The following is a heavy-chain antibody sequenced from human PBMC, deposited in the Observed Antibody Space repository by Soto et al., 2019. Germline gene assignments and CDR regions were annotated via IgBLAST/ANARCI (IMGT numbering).Heavy chain of an antibody. CDR2: INHSGST. Sequence: SETLSLTCTVSGGSISAYYWSWIRQPPGRGLEWIGEINHSGSTNYNPSLKSRVTISVDTSKNQFSLKLSSVTAADTAVYYCARGKVEDIVVVPAAMAFDYWGQGTLVTVSS. V-gene: IGHV4-34*01. J-gene: IGHJ4*02. CDR3: ARGKVEDIVVVPAAMAFDY. CDR1: GGSISAYY. D-gene: IGHD2-2*01.